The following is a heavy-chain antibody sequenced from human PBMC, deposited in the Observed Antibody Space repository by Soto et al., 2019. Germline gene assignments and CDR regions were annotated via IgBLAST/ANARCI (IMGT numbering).Heavy chain of an antibody. CDR1: GFTLSMSA. D-gene: IGHD3-16*02. Sequence: PGGSLRLSCASSGFTLSMSAVNWVRQAPGKGLEWVSYISDSGDRTYYADSVKGRFTISRDRSKNTVSLQMDSLRAEDTTVYYCAKDRGIIVKAGDAFDVWGQGPTVTVSS. V-gene: IGHV3-23*01. CDR2: ISDSGDRT. CDR3: AKDRGIIVKAGDAFDV. J-gene: IGHJ3*01.